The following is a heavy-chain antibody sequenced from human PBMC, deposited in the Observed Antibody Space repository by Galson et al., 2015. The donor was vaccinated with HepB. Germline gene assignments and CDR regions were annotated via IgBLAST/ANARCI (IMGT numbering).Heavy chain of an antibody. J-gene: IGHJ5*02. Sequence: AISGDSVSSNSAAWNWIRQSPSRGLEWLGRTYYRSKWYNDYAVSVKSRITINPDTSKNQFSLQLNSVTPEDTAMYYCARSRFRQLLLWFDPWGQGTLVTVSS. V-gene: IGHV6-1*01. D-gene: IGHD3-10*01. CDR1: GDSVSSNSAA. CDR3: ARSRFRQLLLWFDP. CDR2: TYYRSKWYN.